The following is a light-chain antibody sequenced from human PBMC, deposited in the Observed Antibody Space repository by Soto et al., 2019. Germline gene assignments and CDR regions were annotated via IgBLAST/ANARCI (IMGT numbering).Light chain of an antibody. Sequence: QPVLTQPPSASGTPGQRVTISCSGSSSNIGRNTVNWYQQLPGTAPKLLIHGNNQRPSGVPDRFSGSKSGTAASLAISGLQSEDEADYYCATWDDSLNGPVFGGGTELTVL. V-gene: IGLV1-44*01. CDR3: ATWDDSLNGPV. J-gene: IGLJ2*01. CDR1: SSNIGRNT. CDR2: GNN.